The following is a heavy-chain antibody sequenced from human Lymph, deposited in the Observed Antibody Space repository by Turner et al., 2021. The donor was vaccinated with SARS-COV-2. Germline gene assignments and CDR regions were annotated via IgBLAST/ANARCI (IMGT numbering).Heavy chain of an antibody. J-gene: IGHJ4*02. CDR2: ISGSGGST. CDR1: GFTFSSYA. Sequence: EVQLLESGGGLVQPGGSLRLSCAASGFTFSSYAMSWVRHAPGKGLGWVSVISGSGGSTYYADSVKGRFTISRDNSKNTLYLQMNSLRAEDTAVYYCAKNEMAMIVVVITLFDYWGQGTLVTVSS. D-gene: IGHD3-22*01. V-gene: IGHV3-23*01. CDR3: AKNEMAMIVVVITLFDY.